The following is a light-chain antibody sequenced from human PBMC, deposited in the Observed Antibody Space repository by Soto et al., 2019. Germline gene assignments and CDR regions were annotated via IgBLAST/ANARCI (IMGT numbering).Light chain of an antibody. V-gene: IGKV3-15*01. Sequence: EIVMTQSPATLSVSPGERASLSCRASQSVRSNLAWYQQKPGQAPRLLIYGASTRATGIPARFSGSGSGTEFTLTISSLQSEDFATYYCQQYNNYCRTFGQGTKVDI. CDR1: QSVRSN. CDR2: GAS. CDR3: QQYNNYCRT. J-gene: IGKJ1*01.